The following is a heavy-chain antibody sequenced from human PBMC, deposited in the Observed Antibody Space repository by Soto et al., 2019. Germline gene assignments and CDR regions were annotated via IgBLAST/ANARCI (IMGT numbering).Heavy chain of an antibody. CDR2: ISSSGSTI. CDR3: ARAKYDFWSGYYFDY. J-gene: IGHJ4*02. D-gene: IGHD3-3*01. CDR1: GFTFSDYY. Sequence: PGGSLRLSCAASGFTFSDYYMSGIRQAPGKGLEWVSYISSSGSTIYYADSVKGRFTISRDNAKNSLYLQMNSLRAEDTAVYYCARAKYDFWSGYYFDYWGQGTLVTVSS. V-gene: IGHV3-11*01.